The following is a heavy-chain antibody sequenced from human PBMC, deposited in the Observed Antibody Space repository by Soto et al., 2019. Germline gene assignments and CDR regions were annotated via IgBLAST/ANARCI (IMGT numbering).Heavy chain of an antibody. J-gene: IGHJ6*02. CDR3: SRGHAGAMDV. CDR2: TYYRSKWSN. CDR1: GDSVSSNGAA. Sequence: SQTLSFTCAISGDSVSSNGAAWNWIRQSPSRGPQWLGRTYYRSKWSNDSEVSVKSRITINPDTSKNQFSLQLNPVTPEDTAVYYISRGHAGAMDVWGQGSTVTVS. D-gene: IGHD1-26*01. V-gene: IGHV6-1*01.